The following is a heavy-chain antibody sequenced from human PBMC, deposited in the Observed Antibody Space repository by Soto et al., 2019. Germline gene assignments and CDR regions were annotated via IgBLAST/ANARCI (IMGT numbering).Heavy chain of an antibody. J-gene: IGHJ6*02. CDR1: GFTFSSYA. V-gene: IGHV3-23*01. CDR2: ISGSGGST. CDR3: AKDSIVVETLYGMDV. D-gene: IGHD2-21*02. Sequence: RRLSCAASGFTFSSYAMSWVRQAPGKGLEWVSAISGSGGSTYYADSVKGRFTISRDNSKNTLYLQMNSLRAEDTAVYYCAKDSIVVETLYGMDVWGQGTTVTVSS.